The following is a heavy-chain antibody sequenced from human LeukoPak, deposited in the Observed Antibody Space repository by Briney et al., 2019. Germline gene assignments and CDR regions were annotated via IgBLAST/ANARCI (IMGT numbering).Heavy chain of an antibody. CDR2: IYSGGST. Sequence: GGSLRLSCAASGFTVSSNYMSWVRQAPGKGLEWVSVIYSGGSTYYADSVKGRFTISRDNSKNTLYLQMNSLRAEDTAVYYCARLWSHDSSGYYSNQVYYYGMDVWGQGTTVTVSS. CDR1: GFTVSSNY. D-gene: IGHD3-22*01. V-gene: IGHV3-53*05. J-gene: IGHJ6*02. CDR3: ARLWSHDSSGYYSNQVYYYGMDV.